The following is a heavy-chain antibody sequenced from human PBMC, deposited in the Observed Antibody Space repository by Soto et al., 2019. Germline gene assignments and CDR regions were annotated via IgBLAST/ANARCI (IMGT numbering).Heavy chain of an antibody. J-gene: IGHJ5*02. CDR2: INHSGST. CDR3: ARGGSSSWYWFDP. V-gene: IGHV4-34*01. D-gene: IGHD6-13*01. CDR1: GGSISDGGDY. Sequence: PSETLSLTCSVSGGSISDGGDYWSWIRQPPGKGLEWIGEINHSGSTNYNPSLKSRVTISVDTSKNQFSLKLSSVTAADTAVYYCARGGSSSWYWFDPWGQGTLVTVSS.